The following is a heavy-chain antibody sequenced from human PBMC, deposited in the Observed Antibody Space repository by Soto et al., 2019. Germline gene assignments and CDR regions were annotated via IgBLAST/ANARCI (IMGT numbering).Heavy chain of an antibody. V-gene: IGHV3-33*01. CDR2: MWSNGNSK. CDR1: GFTFNNFG. D-gene: IGHD6-19*01. CDR3: ARGKGGRNSGASFDY. J-gene: IGHJ4*02. Sequence: GGSLRLSCAASGFTFNNFGMHWVRQAPGKGLEWVAVMWSNGNSKSYTDSVKGRITISRDNSKNTLYLELNTLTVEDTAVYFCARGKGGRNSGASFDYWGPGTLVTVSS.